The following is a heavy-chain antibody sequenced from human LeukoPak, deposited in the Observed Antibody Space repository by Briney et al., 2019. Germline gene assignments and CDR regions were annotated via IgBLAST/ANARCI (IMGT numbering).Heavy chain of an antibody. D-gene: IGHD4-17*01. Sequence: ASVKVSCKASGYTFTSYDINWVRQATGQGLEWMGWMNPNSGNTGYAQKFQGRVAMTRNTSISTAYMELSSLRSGDTAVYYCARDYYGDYWFDPWGQGTLVTVSS. CDR1: GYTFTSYD. J-gene: IGHJ5*02. CDR2: MNPNSGNT. V-gene: IGHV1-8*01. CDR3: ARDYYGDYWFDP.